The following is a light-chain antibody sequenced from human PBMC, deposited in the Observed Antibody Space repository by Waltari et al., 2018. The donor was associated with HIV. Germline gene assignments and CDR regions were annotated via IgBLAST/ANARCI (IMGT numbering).Light chain of an antibody. J-gene: IGKJ4*01. V-gene: IGKV3-20*01. CDR1: QSRSRRY. Sequence: CRTSQSRSRRYIAWYQQKPGQAPRLIIYDASRRATGISDRFSASGSGTDFTLTIRRLEPEDFALYFCQQYGTSPLTFGGGTKLEIK. CDR3: QQYGTSPLT. CDR2: DAS.